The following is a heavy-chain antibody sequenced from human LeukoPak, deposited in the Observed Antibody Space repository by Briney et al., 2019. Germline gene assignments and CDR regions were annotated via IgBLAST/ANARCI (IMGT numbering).Heavy chain of an antibody. Sequence: PSETLSLTCTVSGGSISSSSYYWGWIRQPPGKGLEWIGSIYYSGSTYYNPSLKSRVTISVDTSKNQFSLKLSSVTAADTAVYYRARVRCSGGSCPYYYYYYYMDVWGKGTTVTVSS. V-gene: IGHV4-39*07. CDR2: IYYSGST. CDR1: GGSISSSSYY. D-gene: IGHD2-15*01. CDR3: ARVRCSGGSCPYYYYYYYMDV. J-gene: IGHJ6*03.